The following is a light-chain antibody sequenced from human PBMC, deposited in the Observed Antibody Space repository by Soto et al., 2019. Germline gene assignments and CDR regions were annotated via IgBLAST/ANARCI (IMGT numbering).Light chain of an antibody. CDR1: SSNFGSNT. CDR2: STN. CDR3: AAWDGSLNVVL. Sequence: QSALTQPPSASGTPGQRVTISCSGSSSNFGSNTVNWYQQLPGSAPKLLMYSTNQRPSGVPDRFSGSKSGTSASLAISGLQSEDEADYYCAAWDGSLNVVLFGGGTKVTVL. J-gene: IGLJ2*01. V-gene: IGLV1-44*01.